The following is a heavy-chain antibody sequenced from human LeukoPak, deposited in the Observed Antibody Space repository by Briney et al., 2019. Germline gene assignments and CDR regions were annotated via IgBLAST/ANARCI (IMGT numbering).Heavy chain of an antibody. CDR3: AKPTGVYYDSSRDY. V-gene: IGHV3-33*06. CDR1: GFTFSSYG. Sequence: GRSLRLSCAASGFTFSSYGMHWVRQAPGKGLEWVAVIWYDGSNKYYADSVKGRFTISRDNSKNTLYLQMNSLRAEDTAVYYCAKPTGVYYDSSRDYWGQGTLVTVSS. J-gene: IGHJ4*02. D-gene: IGHD3-22*01. CDR2: IWYDGSNK.